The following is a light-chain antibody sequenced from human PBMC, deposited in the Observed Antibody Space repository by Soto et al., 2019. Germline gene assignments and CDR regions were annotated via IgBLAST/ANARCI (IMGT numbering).Light chain of an antibody. J-gene: IGLJ1*01. CDR3: CSYGGSYTPYV. Sequence: QSVLTQPRSVSGSPGQSVTISCTGTSSDVGLYNYVSWYQQHPGKAPKLIIYDVSKRPSGVPDRFSGSKSGNPASLTISGLQAEDEVEYFCCSYGGSYTPYVFGTGTKLTVL. CDR1: SSDVGLYNY. CDR2: DVS. V-gene: IGLV2-11*01.